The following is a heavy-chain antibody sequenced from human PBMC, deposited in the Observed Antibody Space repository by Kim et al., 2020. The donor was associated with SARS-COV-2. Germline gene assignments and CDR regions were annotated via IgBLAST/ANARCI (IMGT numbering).Heavy chain of an antibody. J-gene: IGHJ4*02. D-gene: IGHD6-19*01. CDR3: AKELELLVLESYYLDY. CDR2: ISGSGGST. V-gene: IGHV3-23*01. CDR1: GFTFSSYA. Sequence: GGSLRLSCAASGFTFSSYAMSWVRQAPGKGLEWVSAISGSGGSTYYADSVKGSFTISREKSKNTLYLQMNSLRAEDTAVYYCAKELELLVLESYYLDYWCQGTLVTVSS.